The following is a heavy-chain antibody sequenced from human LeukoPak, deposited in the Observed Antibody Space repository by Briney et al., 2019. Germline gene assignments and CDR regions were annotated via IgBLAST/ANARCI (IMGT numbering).Heavy chain of an antibody. D-gene: IGHD6-25*01. J-gene: IGHJ4*02. CDR3: ARIKSGIDY. CDR2: IYSGGNT. Sequence: GGSLRLPCAASGFTVSNNYMTWVRQAPGKGLEWVSVIYSGGNTYYADSVKGRCTISRDNSKNTLYLQMNSLRAEDTAVYYCARIKSGIDYWGQGTLVTVSS. V-gene: IGHV3-53*01. CDR1: GFTVSNNY.